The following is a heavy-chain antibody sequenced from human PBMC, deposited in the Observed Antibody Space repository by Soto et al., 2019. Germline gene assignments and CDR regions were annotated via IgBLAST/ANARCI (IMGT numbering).Heavy chain of an antibody. Sequence: PGGSLRLSCAASGFTFSSYAMSWVRQSPGKGLEWVSAIIGSGGSTYYADSVKGRFTISRDNSKNTLYLQMNSLRAEDTAVYYGGEDTGPPMYYFDYWGKGTLVTVS. CDR3: GEDTGPPMYYFDY. CDR1: GFTFSSYA. V-gene: IGHV3-23*01. CDR2: IIGSGGST. J-gene: IGHJ4*02.